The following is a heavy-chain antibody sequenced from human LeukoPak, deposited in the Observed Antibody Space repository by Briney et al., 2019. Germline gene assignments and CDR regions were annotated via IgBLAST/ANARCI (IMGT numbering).Heavy chain of an antibody. J-gene: IGHJ6*03. CDR2: IYYSGST. D-gene: IGHD3-10*01. V-gene: IGHV4-59*01. CDR1: GGSISSYY. Sequence: PSETLSLTCTVSGGSISSYYWSWIRQPPGKGLEWIGYIYYSGSTNYNPSLKSRVTISVDTSKNQVSLKLSSVTAADTAVYYCARDRPENLRWFGENYYSYYMDVWGKGTTVTVSS. CDR3: ARDRPENLRWFGENYYSYYMDV.